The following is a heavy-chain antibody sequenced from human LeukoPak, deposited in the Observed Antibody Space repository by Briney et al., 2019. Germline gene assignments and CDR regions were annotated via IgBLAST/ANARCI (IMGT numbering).Heavy chain of an antibody. CDR3: ATEEIRQWLVRNDY. Sequence: ASVKVSCKVSGYTFTDYYMHWVQQAPGKGLEWMGLVGPEDGETIYAEKFQGRVTITADTSTDTAYMELSSLRSEDTAVYYCATEEIRQWLVRNDYWGQGTLVTVSS. CDR1: GYTFTDYY. D-gene: IGHD6-19*01. CDR2: VGPEDGET. V-gene: IGHV1-69-2*01. J-gene: IGHJ4*02.